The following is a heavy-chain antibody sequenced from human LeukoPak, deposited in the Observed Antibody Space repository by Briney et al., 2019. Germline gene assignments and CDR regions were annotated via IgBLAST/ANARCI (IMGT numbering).Heavy chain of an antibody. CDR1: GGTFSSYA. CDR3: ARDPILLLWFGEGSFDI. Sequence: ASVKVSCKASGGTFSSYAISWVRQAPGQGLEWMGWISAYNGNTNYAQKLQGRVTMTTDTSTSTAYMELRSLRSDDTAVYYCARDPILLLWFGEGSFDIWGQGTMVTVSS. D-gene: IGHD3-10*01. J-gene: IGHJ3*02. CDR2: ISAYNGNT. V-gene: IGHV1-18*01.